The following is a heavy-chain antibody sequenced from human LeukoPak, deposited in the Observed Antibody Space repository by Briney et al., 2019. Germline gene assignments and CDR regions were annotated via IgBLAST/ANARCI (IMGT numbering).Heavy chain of an antibody. Sequence: GESLKISCKGSGYSFTSYWIGWVRQMPGKGLEWMGIIYLGDSDTRYSPSFQGQVTISADKSISTAYLQWSSLKASDTAMYYCARHYYGSGSYFGYYYYYMDVWGKGTTVTVSS. V-gene: IGHV5-51*01. J-gene: IGHJ6*03. CDR1: GYSFTSYW. CDR3: ARHYYGSGSYFGYYYYYMDV. D-gene: IGHD3-10*01. CDR2: IYLGDSDT.